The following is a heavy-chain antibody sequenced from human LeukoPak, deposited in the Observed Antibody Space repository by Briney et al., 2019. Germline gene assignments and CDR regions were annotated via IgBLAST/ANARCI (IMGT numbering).Heavy chain of an antibody. CDR2: IYSGGST. Sequence: GGSLRLSCAASGFTVSSNYMSWVRQAPGKGLEWVSVIYSGGSTYYADSVKGRFTISRHNSKNTLYLQMNSLRAEDTAVYYCAREQWLVRGTYYGMDVWGQGTTVTVSS. D-gene: IGHD6-19*01. CDR3: AREQWLVRGTYYGMDV. CDR1: GFTVSSNY. J-gene: IGHJ6*02. V-gene: IGHV3-53*04.